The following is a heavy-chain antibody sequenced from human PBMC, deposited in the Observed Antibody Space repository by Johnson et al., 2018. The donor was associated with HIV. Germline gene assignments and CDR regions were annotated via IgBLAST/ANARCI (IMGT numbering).Heavy chain of an antibody. J-gene: IGHJ3*02. CDR1: GFTFSSYA. CDR2: ISYDGSNK. D-gene: IGHD6-6*01. CDR3: ARVGQKLVPVPRGAFDI. Sequence: QVQLVESGGGVVRPGGSLRLSCAASGFTFSSYAMHWVRQAPGKGLEWVAVISYDGSNKYYADSVKGRFTISRDNSKNTLYLQMNSLRAEDTAVYYCARVGQKLVPVPRGAFDIWGQGTMVTVSS. V-gene: IGHV3-30*04.